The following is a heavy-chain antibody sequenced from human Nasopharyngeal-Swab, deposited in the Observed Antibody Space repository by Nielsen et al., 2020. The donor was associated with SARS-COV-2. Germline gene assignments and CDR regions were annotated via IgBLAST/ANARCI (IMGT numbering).Heavy chain of an antibody. Sequence: SETLSLTCTVSGGSVSSYYWSWIRQPPGKGLEWIGYIYYSGSTNYNPSLKSRVTISVDTSKNQFSLKLSSVTAADTAVYYRARGFDYWGQGTLVTVSS. V-gene: IGHV4-59*02. CDR2: IYYSGST. CDR1: GGSVSSYY. J-gene: IGHJ4*02. CDR3: ARGFDY.